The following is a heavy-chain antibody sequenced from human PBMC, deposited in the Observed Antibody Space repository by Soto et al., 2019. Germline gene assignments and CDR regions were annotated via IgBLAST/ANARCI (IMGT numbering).Heavy chain of an antibody. CDR1: GGSISSSSYY. J-gene: IGHJ6*03. CDR2: IYYSGST. Sequence: SETLSLTCTVSGGSISSSSYYWGWIRQPPGKGLEWIGSIYYSGSTYYNPSLKSRVTISVDTSKNQFSLKLSSVTAADTAVYYCARLGENDYDYIWGSYRYPALRGLGAENYMDVWGKGTTVTVSS. CDR3: ARLGENDYDYIWGSYRYPALRGLGAENYMDV. V-gene: IGHV4-39*01. D-gene: IGHD3-16*02.